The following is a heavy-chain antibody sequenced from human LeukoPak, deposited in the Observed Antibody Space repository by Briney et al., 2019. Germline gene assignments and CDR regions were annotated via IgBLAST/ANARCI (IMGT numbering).Heavy chain of an antibody. Sequence: GGSLRLSCTASGFSFGDDDMSWVRQAPGKGLEWVGFIRSKVHDETTEYAASVKGRFTISRDDSKSIAYLQMNSLKSEDTAVYYCSTSYCTSTSCYGVTRDYWGQGTLVTVSS. CDR1: GFSFGDDD. CDR3: STSYCTSTSCYGVTRDY. J-gene: IGHJ4*02. V-gene: IGHV3-49*04. CDR2: IRSKVHDETT. D-gene: IGHD2-2*01.